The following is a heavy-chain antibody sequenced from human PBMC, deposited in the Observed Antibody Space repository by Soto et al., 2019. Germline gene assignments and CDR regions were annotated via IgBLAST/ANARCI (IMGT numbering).Heavy chain of an antibody. D-gene: IGHD6-19*01. CDR1: GFTFGDYA. V-gene: IGHV3-49*05. CDR3: TRVKGSGWYYFDY. CDR2: IRSKAYGGTT. J-gene: IGHJ4*02. Sequence: EVQLVESGGGLVKPGRSLRLSCTASGFTFGDYAMSWFRQAPGKGLEWVGFIRSKAYGGTTEYAASVKGRFTISRDDSKSIAYLQMNSLKTEDTAVYYCTRVKGSGWYYFDYWGQGTLVTVSS.